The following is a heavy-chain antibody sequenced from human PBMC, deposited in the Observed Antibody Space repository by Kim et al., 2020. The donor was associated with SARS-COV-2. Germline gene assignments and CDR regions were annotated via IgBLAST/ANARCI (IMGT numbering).Heavy chain of an antibody. D-gene: IGHD3-22*01. CDR3: AKGSFYYCDSSGYYDLD. J-gene: IGHJ4*01. Sequence: GGSLRLSCAASGFTFSSYGMHWVRQAPGKGLEWVAVITNDGSNKYYADSVKGRFTISRDNSKNTLYLQMNSLRAEDTAVYYCAKGSFYYCDSSGYYDLD. CDR1: GFTFSSYG. CDR2: ITNDGSNK. V-gene: IGHV3-30*18.